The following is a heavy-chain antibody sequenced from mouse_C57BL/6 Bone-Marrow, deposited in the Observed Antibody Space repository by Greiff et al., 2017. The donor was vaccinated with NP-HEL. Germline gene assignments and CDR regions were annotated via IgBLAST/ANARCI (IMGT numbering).Heavy chain of an antibody. CDR1: GFNIKDYY. V-gene: IGHV14-1*01. D-gene: IGHD1-1*01. CDR2: IDPEDGDT. CDR3: TTEGCTTVVATDY. J-gene: IGHJ4*01. Sequence: VQLQQSGAELVRPGASVKLSCTASGFNIKDYYMHWVKQRPEQGLEWIGRIDPEDGDTEYAPKFQGKATMTADTSSNTAYLQLSSLTSEDTAVYYCTTEGCTTVVATDYWGQGTSVTVSS.